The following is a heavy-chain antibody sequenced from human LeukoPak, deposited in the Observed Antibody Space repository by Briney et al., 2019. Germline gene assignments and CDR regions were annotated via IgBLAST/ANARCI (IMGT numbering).Heavy chain of an antibody. D-gene: IGHD6-13*01. CDR1: GGSISSSNYY. J-gene: IGHJ4*02. CDR3: ARDRAGFFDD. CDR2: IYYSGST. V-gene: IGHV4-39*02. Sequence: SETLSLTCTVSGGSISSSNYYWGWIRLPPGKGLEWIGSIYYSGSTYYNPSLKSRVTISVDTSKNQFSLKLSSVTAADTAVYYCARDRAGFFDDWGQGTLVTVSS.